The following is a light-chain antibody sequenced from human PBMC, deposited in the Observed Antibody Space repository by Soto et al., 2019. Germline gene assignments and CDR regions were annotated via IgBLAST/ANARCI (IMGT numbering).Light chain of an antibody. V-gene: IGLV4-69*01. Sequence: QSVLTQSPSASASLGASVKLTCTLNSGHSGYAIAWHQQQPEKGPRYLLKLNSDGSHSKGDGIPDRFSGSSSGAERYLTISSLQSEDEADYYCQTWVSGIVVFGGGTKVTVL. CDR1: SGHSGYA. J-gene: IGLJ2*01. CDR2: LNSDGSH. CDR3: QTWVSGIVV.